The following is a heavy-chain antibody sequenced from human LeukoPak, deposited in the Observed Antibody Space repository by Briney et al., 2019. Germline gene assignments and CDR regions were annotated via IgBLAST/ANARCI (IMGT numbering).Heavy chain of an antibody. Sequence: GASVKVSCKASGYTFTSYGISWVRQAPGQGLEWMGWISAYNGNTNYAQKLQGRVTMTTDTSTSTAYMELRSLRSDDTAVYYCARDRMSGRWLRKGFDYWGQGTLVTVSS. CDR3: ARDRMSGRWLRKGFDY. D-gene: IGHD5-24*01. J-gene: IGHJ4*02. CDR2: ISAYNGNT. V-gene: IGHV1-18*01. CDR1: GYTFTSYG.